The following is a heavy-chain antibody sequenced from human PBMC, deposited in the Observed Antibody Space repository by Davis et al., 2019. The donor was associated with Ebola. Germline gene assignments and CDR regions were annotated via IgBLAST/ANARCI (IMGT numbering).Heavy chain of an antibody. J-gene: IGHJ4*02. CDR3: TRGVTDGSGS. CDR2: IRSKANSYAT. V-gene: IGHV3-73*01. CDR1: GFTFSGSA. Sequence: PGGSLRLSCAASGFTFSGSAMHWVRQASGKGLEWVGRIRSKANSYATAYAASVKGRFTISRDDSKNTAYLQMNSLKTEDTAVYYCTRGVTDGSGSWGQGTLVTVSS. D-gene: IGHD3-10*01.